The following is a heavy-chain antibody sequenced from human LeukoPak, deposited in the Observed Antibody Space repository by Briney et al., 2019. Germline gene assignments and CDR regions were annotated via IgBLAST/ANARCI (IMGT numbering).Heavy chain of an antibody. Sequence: GASVKVSCKASGYTFTSYGISWVRQAPGQGLEWMGWISAYNGNTNYAQKLQGRVTMTTDTSTSTAYMELRSLRSDDTAVYYCARDRSSWISSSWFDPWGQGTLVTVSS. D-gene: IGHD6-13*01. CDR1: GYTFTSYG. J-gene: IGHJ5*02. V-gene: IGHV1-18*01. CDR2: ISAYNGNT. CDR3: ARDRSSWISSSWFDP.